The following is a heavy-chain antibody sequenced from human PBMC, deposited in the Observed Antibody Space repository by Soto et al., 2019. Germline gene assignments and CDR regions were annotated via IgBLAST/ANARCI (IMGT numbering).Heavy chain of an antibody. V-gene: IGHV3-66*01. CDR3: AREPSIVVVPAAQGFFDY. CDR2: IYSGGST. CDR1: GFTVSSNY. J-gene: IGHJ4*02. D-gene: IGHD2-2*01. Sequence: EVQLVESGGGLVQPGGSLRLSCAASGFTVSSNYMSWVRQAPGKGLEWVSVIYSGGSTYYADSVKGRFTISRDNSKNTMYLQKNRLRAEDTSVYYCAREPSIVVVPAAQGFFDYWGQGTLVTVSS.